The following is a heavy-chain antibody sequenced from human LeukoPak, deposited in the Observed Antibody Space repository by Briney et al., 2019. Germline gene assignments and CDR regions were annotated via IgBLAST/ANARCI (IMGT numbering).Heavy chain of an antibody. CDR3: AKTWNYEDYFDY. CDR2: ISGSGGST. V-gene: IGHV3-23*01. CDR1: GFTLSSRW. Sequence: GGSLRLSCVVSGFTLSSRWMMWVRQAPGKGLEWVSAISGSGGSTYYADSVKGRFTISRDNSKNTLYLQMNSLRAEDTAVYYCAKTWNYEDYFDYWGQGTLVTVSS. D-gene: IGHD1-7*01. J-gene: IGHJ4*02.